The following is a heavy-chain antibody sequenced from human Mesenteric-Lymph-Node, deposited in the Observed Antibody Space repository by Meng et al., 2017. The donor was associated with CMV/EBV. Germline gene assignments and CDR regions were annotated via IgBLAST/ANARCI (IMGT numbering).Heavy chain of an antibody. D-gene: IGHD4-17*01. CDR1: NSAD. CDR2: TYYRSKWYN. J-gene: IGHJ3*02. CDR3: ARDRPKLYGDSEDDAFDI. V-gene: IGHV6-1*01. Sequence: NSADWNWIRQSPSRGLEWLGRTYYRSKWYNDYAVSVKSRITINPDTSKNQFSLQLNSVTPEDTAVYYCARDRPKLYGDSEDDAFDIWGQGTMVTVSS.